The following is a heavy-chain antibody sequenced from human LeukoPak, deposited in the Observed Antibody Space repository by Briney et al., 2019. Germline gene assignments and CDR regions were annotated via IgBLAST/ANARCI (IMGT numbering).Heavy chain of an antibody. D-gene: IGHD4-11*01. CDR1: GGSFSNHF. CDR2: IYPSGNT. Sequence: PSETLSLTCSVSGGSFSNHFWSWVRQPAGKGLEWIGRIYPSGNTNYNTSLKSRVTLSVDTSKTQFYLSLSSVTAADTAVYYCASLQKPGWFDPWGQGTLVTVSS. V-gene: IGHV4-4*07. CDR3: ASLQKPGWFDP. J-gene: IGHJ5*02.